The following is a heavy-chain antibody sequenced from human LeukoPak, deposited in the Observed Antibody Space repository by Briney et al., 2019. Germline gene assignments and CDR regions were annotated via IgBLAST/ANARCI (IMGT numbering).Heavy chain of an antibody. J-gene: IGHJ4*02. CDR1: GFTFSSYA. V-gene: IGHV3-23*01. Sequence: GGSLRLSCAASGFTFSSYAMSWVRQAPGRGLEWVSIISGSGGTAYYADSVKGRFTISRDSSKNTLYLQMNSLRVEDTAVYYCAKDWFATTDYWGQGILVTVSS. D-gene: IGHD1/OR15-1a*01. CDR2: ISGSGGTA. CDR3: AKDWFATTDY.